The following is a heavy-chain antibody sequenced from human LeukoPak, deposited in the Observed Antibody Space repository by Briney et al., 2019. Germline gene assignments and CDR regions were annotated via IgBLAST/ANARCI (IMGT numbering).Heavy chain of an antibody. CDR3: ARESGTLAVAGDAVDI. Sequence: ASVKVSCKASGYTFTGYYMHWVRQAPGEGLEWMGWINPNSGGTKYAQKFQGRVTMTRDTSINTAYMEVRRLTSDDTAVYYCARESGTLAVAGDAVDIWGQGTMVTVSS. D-gene: IGHD6-19*01. J-gene: IGHJ3*02. CDR1: GYTFTGYY. CDR2: INPNSGGT. V-gene: IGHV1-2*02.